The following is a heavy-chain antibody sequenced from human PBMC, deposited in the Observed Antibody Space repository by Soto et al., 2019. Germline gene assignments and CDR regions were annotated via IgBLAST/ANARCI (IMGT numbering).Heavy chain of an antibody. CDR3: ARSQGSSTSLEIYYYYYYGMDV. Sequence: QVQLVQSGAEVKKPGSSVKVSCKASGGTFSSYAISWVRQAPGQGLEWMGGIIPISGTANYAQKSQGRVTITADESPSPAYMELSSLRSEDTAVYYCARSQGSSTSLEIYYYYYYGMDVWGQGTTVTVSS. CDR1: GGTFSSYA. D-gene: IGHD2-2*01. J-gene: IGHJ6*02. V-gene: IGHV1-69*01. CDR2: IIPISGTA.